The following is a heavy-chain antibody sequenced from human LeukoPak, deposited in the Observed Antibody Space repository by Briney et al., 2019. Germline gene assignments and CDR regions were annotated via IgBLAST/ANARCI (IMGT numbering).Heavy chain of an antibody. D-gene: IGHD1-7*01. CDR3: ARPLGITGTTPFDY. J-gene: IGHJ4*02. CDR2: INWNGRSR. Sequence: PGGSLRLSCAASGFNFNDSGMSWVRQAPGKGLEWVSGINWNGRSRGYADSLKGRSTISRDNAKNSLYLQMTSLRAEDTSLYYCARPLGITGTTPFDYWGQGTLVTVSS. V-gene: IGHV3-20*04. CDR1: GFNFNDSG.